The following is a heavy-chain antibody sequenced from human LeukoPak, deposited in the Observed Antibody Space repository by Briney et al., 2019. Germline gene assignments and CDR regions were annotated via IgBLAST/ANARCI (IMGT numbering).Heavy chain of an antibody. CDR2: IIPIFGTA. V-gene: IGHV1-69*06. CDR3: ARDVMVRGHNWFDP. J-gene: IGHJ5*02. D-gene: IGHD3-10*01. CDR1: GGTFSSYA. Sequence: SVKVSCEASGGTFSSYAISWVRQAPGQELEWMGGIIPIFGTANYAQKFQGRVTITADKSTSTAYMELSSLRSEDTAVYYCARDVMVRGHNWFDPWGQGTLVTVSS.